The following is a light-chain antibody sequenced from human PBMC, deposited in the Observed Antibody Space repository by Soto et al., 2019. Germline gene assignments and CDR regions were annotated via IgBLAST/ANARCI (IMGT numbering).Light chain of an antibody. CDR1: SSNIGTYY. Sequence: QSVLTQPPSASGTPGQRVTISCSGSSSNIGTYYVYWYQQLPGTAPKLLIYNNNQRPSGVPDRFSGSKSDTSASLAISGLRSEDEADYYCSAWDDSLSGRVFGTGTKVTVL. V-gene: IGLV1-47*01. CDR2: NNN. J-gene: IGLJ1*01. CDR3: SAWDDSLSGRV.